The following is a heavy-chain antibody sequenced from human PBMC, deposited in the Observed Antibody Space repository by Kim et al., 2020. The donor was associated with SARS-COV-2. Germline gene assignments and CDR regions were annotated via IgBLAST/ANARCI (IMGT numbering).Heavy chain of an antibody. V-gene: IGHV3-7*01. CDR2: IKQDVSEK. CDR3: TREVSYYYGRNSDAFDI. Sequence: GGSLRLSCAASGFTFSSYWMSWVRQAPGKGLEWVANIKQDVSEKYYVDSVKGRFTISRDNAKNSLYLQMNSLRAEDTDVYYCTREVSYYYGRNSDAFDIWGQRTMVTISS. CDR1: GFTFSSYW. J-gene: IGHJ3*02. D-gene: IGHD3-10*01.